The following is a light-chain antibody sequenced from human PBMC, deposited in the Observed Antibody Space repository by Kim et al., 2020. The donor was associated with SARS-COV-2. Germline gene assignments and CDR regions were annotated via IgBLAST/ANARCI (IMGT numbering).Light chain of an antibody. J-gene: IGLJ2*01. V-gene: IGLV3-9*01. CDR1: NSGSKN. CDR2: RDS. CDR3: QVWDSSYVV. Sequence: VALGKTARITCGGNNSGSKNVHWYQQKPGQAPVLVIYRDSNRPSGIPERFSGSNSGNTATLTISRAQAGDEADYYCQVWDSSYVVFGGGTQLTVL.